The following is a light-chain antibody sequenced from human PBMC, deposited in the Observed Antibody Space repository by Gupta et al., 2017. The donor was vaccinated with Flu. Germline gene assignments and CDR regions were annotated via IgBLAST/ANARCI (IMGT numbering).Light chain of an antibody. CDR2: AAS. CDR1: QSISSY. J-gene: IGKJ2*03. V-gene: IGKV1-39*01. CDR3: QQSYSTPYS. Sequence: IQMNQPPSSLSASVGDRVTITCRASQSISSYLNWYQQKPGKAPKLLIYAASRLQSGVPSRFSGSGSGTDFTLTISSLQPEDFATYYCQQSYSTPYSFGQGTKLEIK.